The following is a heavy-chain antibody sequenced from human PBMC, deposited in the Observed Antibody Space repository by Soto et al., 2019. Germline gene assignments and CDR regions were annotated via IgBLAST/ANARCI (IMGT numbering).Heavy chain of an antibody. Sequence: PGGSLRVSCAASGFTVSSNYMSWVRQAPGKGLEWVSVIYSGGSTYYADSVKGRFTVSRDNSKNTLYLQMNSLRAEDTAVYYCASTVAAADYWGQGTLVTVSS. J-gene: IGHJ4*02. V-gene: IGHV3-53*01. CDR3: ASTVAAADY. CDR2: IYSGGST. CDR1: GFTVSSNY. D-gene: IGHD6-13*01.